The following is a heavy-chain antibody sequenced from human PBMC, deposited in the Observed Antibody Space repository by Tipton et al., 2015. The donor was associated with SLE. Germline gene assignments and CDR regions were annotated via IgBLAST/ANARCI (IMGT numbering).Heavy chain of an antibody. Sequence: SLRLSCVASGFTFSTYGMTWVRQAPGKGLEWVSAISDTGGSTYYADSVKGRFTISRGNSRNTLYLQMNSLRADDTAVYYCARGPNYMDVWGKGTTVTVSS. CDR2: ISDTGGST. J-gene: IGHJ6*03. V-gene: IGHV3-23*01. CDR1: GFTFSTYG. CDR3: ARGPNYMDV.